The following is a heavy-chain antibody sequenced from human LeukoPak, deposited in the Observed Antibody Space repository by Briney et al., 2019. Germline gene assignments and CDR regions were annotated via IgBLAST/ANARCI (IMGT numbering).Heavy chain of an antibody. V-gene: IGHV3-74*01. CDR3: VRQHGY. CDR1: GFTFSTYW. CDR2: INSDGSST. Sequence: SGGSLRLSCAASGFTFSTYWMDWVRQGPGKGLVWVSHINSDGSSTDYADSVKGRFTISRGNAENTLYLQMNSLRAEDAAVYYCVRQHGYWGQGTLVTVPS. J-gene: IGHJ4*02.